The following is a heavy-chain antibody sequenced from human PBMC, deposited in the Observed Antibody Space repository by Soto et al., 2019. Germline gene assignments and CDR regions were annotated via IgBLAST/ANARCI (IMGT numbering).Heavy chain of an antibody. J-gene: IGHJ6*02. CDR1: GFTFSSYD. Sequence: GGSLRLSCAASGFTFSSYDMQWVRQATGKGLEWVSAIGTAGDTYYPGSVKGRFTISRENAKNSLYLQMNSLRAGDTAVYYCARSPPGGYHYRYVMAVRGRGSTVIVSS. D-gene: IGHD3-22*01. V-gene: IGHV3-13*04. CDR3: ARSPPGGYHYRYVMAV. CDR2: IGTAGDT.